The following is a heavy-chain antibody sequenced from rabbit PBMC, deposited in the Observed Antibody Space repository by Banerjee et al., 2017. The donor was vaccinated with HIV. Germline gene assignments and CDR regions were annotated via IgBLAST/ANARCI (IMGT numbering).Heavy chain of an antibody. Sequence: QEQLKETGGGLVQPGGSLTLTCKASGFDFSSNAMCWVRQAPGKGLELIACIDSGDGSTWYATWVNGRFTISRSTSLNTVDLKMTSLTAADTATYFCARYTGYGVYSYNLWGPGTLVTVS. CDR1: GFDFSSNA. D-gene: IGHD7-1*01. CDR3: ARYTGYGVYSYNL. V-gene: IGHV1S47*01. CDR2: IDSGDGST. J-gene: IGHJ4*01.